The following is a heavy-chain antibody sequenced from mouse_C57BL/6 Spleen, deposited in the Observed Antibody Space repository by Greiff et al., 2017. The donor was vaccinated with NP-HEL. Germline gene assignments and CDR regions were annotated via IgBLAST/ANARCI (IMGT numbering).Heavy chain of an antibody. D-gene: IGHD3-2*02. CDR2: IYPGDGDT. J-gene: IGHJ3*01. Sequence: QVQLKESGAELVKPGASVKISCKASGYAFSSYWMNWVKQRPGKGLEWIGQIYPGDGDTNYNGKFKGKATLTADKSSSTAYMQLSSLTSEDSAVYFCARDSSGYRAWFAYWGQGTLVTVSA. CDR1: GYAFSSYW. V-gene: IGHV1-80*01. CDR3: ARDSSGYRAWFAY.